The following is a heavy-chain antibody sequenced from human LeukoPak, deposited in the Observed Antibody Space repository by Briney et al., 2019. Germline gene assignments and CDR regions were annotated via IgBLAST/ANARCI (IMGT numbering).Heavy chain of an antibody. CDR1: GFTFSSYS. CDR2: ISRNSTYI. Sequence: GGSLRLSCAASGFTFSSYSMNWVRQAPGKGLEWVASISRNSTYIHYADSVKGRFTISRDNARNSLFLQMNSLRAEDTAIYYCASDEGNYFDYWGQGTLVTVSS. V-gene: IGHV3-21*01. CDR3: ASDEGNYFDY. J-gene: IGHJ4*02.